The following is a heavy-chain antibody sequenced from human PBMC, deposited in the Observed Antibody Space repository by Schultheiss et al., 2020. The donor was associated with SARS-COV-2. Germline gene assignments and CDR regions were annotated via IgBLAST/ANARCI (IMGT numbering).Heavy chain of an antibody. V-gene: IGHV3-21*04. Sequence: GESLKISCAASGFTFNNYSMNWVRQAPGKGLEWVSSIGRTPSNLYYADSVQGRFTISRDNTKNSLYLQMNSLRAEDTAVYYCAKDPYSSGSYFDYWGQGTLVTVSS. J-gene: IGHJ4*02. CDR1: GFTFNNYS. CDR3: AKDPYSSGSYFDY. D-gene: IGHD1-26*01. CDR2: IGRTPSNL.